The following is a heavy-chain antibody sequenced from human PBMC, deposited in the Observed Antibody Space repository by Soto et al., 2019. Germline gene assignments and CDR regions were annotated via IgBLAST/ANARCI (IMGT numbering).Heavy chain of an antibody. CDR3: ARGRSAVAGSPWFDP. CDR1: GGSISSYY. CDR2: IYYSGST. D-gene: IGHD6-19*01. V-gene: IGHV4-59*01. J-gene: IGHJ5*02. Sequence: PSETLSLTCTVSGGSISSYYWSWIRQPPGKGLEWIGYIYYSGSTNYNPSLKSRVTISVDTSKNQFSLKLSSVTAADTAVYYCARGRSAVAGSPWFDPWGQGTLVTVSS.